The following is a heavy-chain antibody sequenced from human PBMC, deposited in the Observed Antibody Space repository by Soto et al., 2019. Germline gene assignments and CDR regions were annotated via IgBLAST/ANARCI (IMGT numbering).Heavy chain of an antibody. CDR3: ARDRRYSYGSTYGMDD. D-gene: IGHD5-18*01. CDR2: INPNSGGT. V-gene: IGHV1-2*04. CDR1: GYTFTGYY. J-gene: IGHJ6*02. Sequence: GASVQVSCKASGYTFTGYYMHWVRQAPGQGLEWMGWINPNSGGTNYAQKFQGWVTMTRDTSISTAYMELSRLRSDDTAVYYCARDRRYSYGSTYGMDDWGQGTTVTVSS.